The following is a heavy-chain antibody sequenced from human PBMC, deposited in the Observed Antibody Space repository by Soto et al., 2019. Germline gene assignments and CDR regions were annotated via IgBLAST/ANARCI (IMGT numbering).Heavy chain of an antibody. CDR3: ARAVGGASHYNWFDS. Sequence: PSETLSLTCTVSGGSISGTNYYWSWIRQLPGKDLEWIGYIHYSGSTYDNPSLRSRLTISFDTSENQFSLKLTSVTAADTAVYYCARAVGGASHYNWFDSWGQGTLVTVSS. V-gene: IGHV4-31*03. CDR2: IHYSGST. J-gene: IGHJ5*01. CDR1: GGSISGTNYY. D-gene: IGHD3-16*01.